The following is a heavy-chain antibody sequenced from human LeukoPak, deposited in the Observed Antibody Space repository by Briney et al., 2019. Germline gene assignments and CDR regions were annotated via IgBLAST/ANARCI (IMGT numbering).Heavy chain of an antibody. V-gene: IGHV3-23*01. Sequence: SGGSLRLSCAASGFTFSNYAMSWVRQAPGKGLEWVSAISGSGGSTYYADSVKGRFTISRDNSKNTLYLQMNSLRAEDTAVYYCAKDLRFSGYDHAFDIWGQGTMLTVSS. CDR1: GFTFSNYA. D-gene: IGHD5-12*01. J-gene: IGHJ3*02. CDR2: ISGSGGST. CDR3: AKDLRFSGYDHAFDI.